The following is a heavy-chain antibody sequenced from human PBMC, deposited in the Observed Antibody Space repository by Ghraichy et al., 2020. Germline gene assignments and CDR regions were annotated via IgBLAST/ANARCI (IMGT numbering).Heavy chain of an antibody. CDR3: TSLAVAYGYDY. J-gene: IGHJ4*02. CDR2: IKSKTDGGTT. V-gene: IGHV3-15*01. CDR1: GFTFSNAW. D-gene: IGHD6-19*01. Sequence: GGSLRLSCAASGFTFSNAWMSWVRQAPGKGLEWVGRIKSKTDGGTTDYAAPVKGRFTISRDDSKNTLYLQMNSLKTEDTAVYYCTSLAVAYGYDYWGQGTLVTVSS.